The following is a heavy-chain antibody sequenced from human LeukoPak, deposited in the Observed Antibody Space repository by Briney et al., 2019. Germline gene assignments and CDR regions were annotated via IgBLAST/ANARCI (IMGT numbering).Heavy chain of an antibody. V-gene: IGHV1-69*06. CDR3: ARAGIQQHFDY. D-gene: IGHD5-18*01. J-gene: IGHJ4*02. CDR1: GYTFTSYA. CDR2: IIPIFGTA. Sequence: SVKVSCKASGYTFTSYAMNWVRQAPGQGLEWMGGIIPIFGTANYAQKFQGRVTITADKSTSTAYMELSSLRSEDTAVYYCARAGIQQHFDYWGQGTLVTVSS.